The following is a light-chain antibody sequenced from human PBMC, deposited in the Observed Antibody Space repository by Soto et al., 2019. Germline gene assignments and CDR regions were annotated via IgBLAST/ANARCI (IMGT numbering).Light chain of an antibody. CDR1: QGIRRD. Sequence: AIQMTQSPSSLSASVGDRVTITCQASQGIRRDLGWYQQKPGKAPKLLIYAASSLQSGVPSRFSGRGSGTDFTLTISSLQPEDFATYYCLQDYNYPYTFGQGTKLEIK. CDR2: AAS. CDR3: LQDYNYPYT. V-gene: IGKV1-6*01. J-gene: IGKJ2*01.